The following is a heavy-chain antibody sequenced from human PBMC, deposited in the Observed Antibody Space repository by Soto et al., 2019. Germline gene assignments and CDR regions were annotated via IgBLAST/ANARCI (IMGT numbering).Heavy chain of an antibody. V-gene: IGHV3-74*01. Sequence: GGSLRLSCAASGFTFSSNWMHWVRQAPGKGLVWVSRINSDGSSTSYADSVKGRFIISRDNAKNTLYLQMNSLRAEDTAVYYCARFGTYYESSGYLYWGLGTLVTVSS. CDR2: INSDGSST. CDR1: GFTFSSNW. CDR3: ARFGTYYESSGYLY. D-gene: IGHD3-22*01. J-gene: IGHJ4*02.